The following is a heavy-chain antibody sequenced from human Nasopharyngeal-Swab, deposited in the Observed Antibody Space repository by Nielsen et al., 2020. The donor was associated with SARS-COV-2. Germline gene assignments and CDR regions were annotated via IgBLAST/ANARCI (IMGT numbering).Heavy chain of an antibody. D-gene: IGHD6-19*01. CDR1: GFTFSSYS. Sequence: GESLKISCAASGFTFSSYSMNWVRQAPGKGLEWVSSISSSSYIYYADSVKGRFTISRDNAKNSLYLQMNSLRAEDTAVYYCAREQWLGTYYYYGMDVWGQGTTVTVSS. CDR3: AREQWLGTYYYYGMDV. CDR2: ISSSSYI. J-gene: IGHJ6*02. V-gene: IGHV3-21*01.